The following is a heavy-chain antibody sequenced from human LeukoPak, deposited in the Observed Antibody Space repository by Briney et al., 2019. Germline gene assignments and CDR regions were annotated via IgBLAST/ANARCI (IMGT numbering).Heavy chain of an antibody. D-gene: IGHD4-17*01. CDR2: VWYDGSTK. CDR1: GFTFSSFG. J-gene: IGHJ3*02. CDR3: ARDRRADYGRNDDAFDI. Sequence: GTSLRLSCAASGFTFSSFGMHWVRQAPGKGLEWVAVVWYDGSTKYYADSVKGRFTISGDNSKNTLSLQMNSLRAGDTAVYYCARDRRADYGRNDDAFDIWGQGTIVTVSS. V-gene: IGHV3-33*01.